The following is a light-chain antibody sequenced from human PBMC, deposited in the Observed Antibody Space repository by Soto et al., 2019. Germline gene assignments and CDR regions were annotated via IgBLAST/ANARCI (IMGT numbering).Light chain of an antibody. CDR2: SAS. J-gene: IGKJ2*01. CDR3: QQYGASPQT. CDR1: QSVANNY. Sequence: EIVLTQSPGTLSLSPGERATLSCRASQSVANNYLAWYQQKPGQAPRLLIHSASNRATGIPDRFSGSGSETDFTLTISSLEPEDFAVYHCQQYGASPQTFGQGTELEIK. V-gene: IGKV3-20*01.